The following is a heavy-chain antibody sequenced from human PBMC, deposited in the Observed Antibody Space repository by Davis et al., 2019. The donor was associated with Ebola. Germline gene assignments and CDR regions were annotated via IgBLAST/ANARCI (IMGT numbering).Heavy chain of an antibody. V-gene: IGHV3-74*01. J-gene: IGHJ4*02. CDR2: INSDGSTI. D-gene: IGHD2-8*02. CDR1: GFTFSPYW. Sequence: GESLKISCAASGFTFSPYWMHWVRQAPGKGLMWVSRINSDGSTITYADSAKGRFTISRDNAKNTLSLQMDSLRADDTAVYYCAKSFLITGSHMSEFRGVDYWGQGTVVTVSS. CDR3: AKSFLITGSHMSEFRGVDY.